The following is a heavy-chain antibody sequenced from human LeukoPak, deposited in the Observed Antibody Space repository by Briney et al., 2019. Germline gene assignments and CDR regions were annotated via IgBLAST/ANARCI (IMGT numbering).Heavy chain of an antibody. CDR3: ARVAAAGGWFDP. CDR1: GGSFSGYY. D-gene: IGHD6-13*01. J-gene: IGHJ5*02. V-gene: IGHV4-34*01. Sequence: SETLSLTCAVYGGSFSGYYWSWIRQPPGKGLEWIGEINHSGSTNYNPSLKSRVTISVDTPKNQFSLKLSSVTAADTAVYYCARVAAAGGWFDPWGQGTLVTVSS. CDR2: INHSGST.